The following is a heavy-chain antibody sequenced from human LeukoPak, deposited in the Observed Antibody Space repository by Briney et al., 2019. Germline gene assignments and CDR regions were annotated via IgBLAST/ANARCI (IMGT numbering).Heavy chain of an antibody. Sequence: SETLSLTCTVSDGSISGSGFYWGWLRQPPGKGLERIGSIYYSGNTCYNPSLKSRVTISVDTSENQFSLKLSSVTAADTAVYYCAGRDFYYFDYWGQGTLVTVSS. V-gene: IGHV4-39*01. CDR3: AGRDFYYFDY. CDR1: DGSISGSGFY. CDR2: IYYSGNT. J-gene: IGHJ4*02.